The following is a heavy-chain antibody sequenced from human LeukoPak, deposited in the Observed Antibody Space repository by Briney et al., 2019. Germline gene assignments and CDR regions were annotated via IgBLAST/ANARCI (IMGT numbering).Heavy chain of an antibody. CDR3: ATITSMGVVLIS. CDR2: ISVSATNT. J-gene: IGHJ1*01. Sequence: GGSERLSCAASGFTLSSFDMTWVRQAPGKGLEWVSTISVSATNTYYADSVKGRFTISRDNSKNTLYLQMNSLRADDTAVYYCATITSMGVVLISGGQGTLVTVSS. D-gene: IGHD3-22*01. V-gene: IGHV3-23*01. CDR1: GFTLSSFD.